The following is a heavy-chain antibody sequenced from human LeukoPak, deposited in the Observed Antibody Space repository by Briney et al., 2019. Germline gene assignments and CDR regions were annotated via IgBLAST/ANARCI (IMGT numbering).Heavy chain of an antibody. CDR3: AKATYYYDSSGYYYYFDY. CDR1: GFTFSSYA. V-gene: IGHV3-23*01. CDR2: ISGSGGST. J-gene: IGHJ4*02. D-gene: IGHD3-22*01. Sequence: GGSLRLSCAASGFTFSSYAMSWVRQAPGEGLEWVSAISGSGGSTYYADSVKGRFTISRDNSKNTLYLQMNSLRAEDTAVYYCAKATYYYDSSGYYYYFDYWGQGTLVTVSS.